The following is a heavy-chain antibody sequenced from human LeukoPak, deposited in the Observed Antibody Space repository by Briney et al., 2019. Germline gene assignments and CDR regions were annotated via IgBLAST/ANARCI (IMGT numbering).Heavy chain of an antibody. CDR1: GFTFSRYE. V-gene: IGHV3-48*03. CDR2: ISSSGSTI. CDR3: ARDPPHSSGWHEGDY. D-gene: IGHD6-19*01. Sequence: PGGSLRLSCAASGFTFSRYEMNWVRQAPGKGREWVSYISSSGSTIYYADSVKGRFTISRDNAKNSLYLQMNSRRAEDTAVYYCARDPPHSSGWHEGDYWGQGTLVTVSS. J-gene: IGHJ4*02.